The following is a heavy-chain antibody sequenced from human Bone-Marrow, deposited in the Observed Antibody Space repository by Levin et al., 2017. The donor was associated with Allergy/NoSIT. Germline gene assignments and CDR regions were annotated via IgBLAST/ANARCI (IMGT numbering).Heavy chain of an antibody. CDR2: INSDGSST. D-gene: IGHD1-7*01. J-gene: IGHJ6*02. CDR3: ARVKPVGTTRYYYYYDGMDV. Sequence: PGGSLRLSCAASGFTFSSYWMHWVRQAPGKGLVWVSRINSDGSSTSYADSVKGRFTISRDNAKNTLYLQMNSLRAEDTAVYYCARVKPVGTTRYYYYYDGMDVWGQGTTVTVSS. V-gene: IGHV3-74*01. CDR1: GFTFSSYW.